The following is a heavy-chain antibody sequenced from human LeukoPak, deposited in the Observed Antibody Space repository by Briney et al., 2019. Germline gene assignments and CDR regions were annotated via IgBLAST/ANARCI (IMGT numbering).Heavy chain of an antibody. CDR2: INTDETVT. CDR3: ATKQWLAPPPDS. Sequence: GGSLRLSCAASGFTFSKYWMLWIRQAPGKGLESVSRINTDETVTTYADSVKGRFTVSRDNADNTMFLQMNSVRDEDTAVYYCATKQWLAPPPDSWGQGTPVTVSS. V-gene: IGHV3-74*01. D-gene: IGHD6-19*01. CDR1: GFTFSKYW. J-gene: IGHJ4*02.